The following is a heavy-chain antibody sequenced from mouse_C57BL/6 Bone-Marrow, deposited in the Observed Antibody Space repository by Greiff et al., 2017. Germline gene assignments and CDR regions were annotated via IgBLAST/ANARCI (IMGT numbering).Heavy chain of an antibody. V-gene: IGHV1-61*01. CDR2: IYPSDSET. Sequence: QVQLQQPGAELVRPGSSVKLSCKASGYPFTSSWLAWVKQRPGQGLEWIGNIYPSDSETNYNQKFKDKATLTVAKSSSTAYMQLSSLTSEDSAVYYCAREWPWLMDYWGQGTSVTVSS. CDR3: AREWPWLMDY. CDR1: GYPFTSSW. D-gene: IGHD3-3*01. J-gene: IGHJ4*01.